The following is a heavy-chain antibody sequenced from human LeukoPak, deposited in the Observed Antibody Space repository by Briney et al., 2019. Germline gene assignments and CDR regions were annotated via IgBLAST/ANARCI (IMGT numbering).Heavy chain of an antibody. J-gene: IGHJ4*02. CDR3: ARDHGGYEGV. CDR2: IHYTGTT. V-gene: IGHV4-59*11. D-gene: IGHD5-12*01. CDR1: GGSINSHY. Sequence: SETLSLTCIVSGGSINSHYWSWIRQPPGKGLEWIGDIHYTGTTKYNPSVKSRVTISVDKSKNQFSLKLSSVTAADTAVYYCARDHGGYEGVWGQGTLVTVSS.